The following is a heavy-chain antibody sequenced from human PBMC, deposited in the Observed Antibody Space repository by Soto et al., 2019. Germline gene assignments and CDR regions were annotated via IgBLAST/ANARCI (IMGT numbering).Heavy chain of an antibody. CDR2: IKGDGNEI. Sequence: EVQLVESGGGLVQPGGSLRLSCAASGFTFSSYWMSWVRQAPGKGLEWVANIKGDGNEIYYVDSVKGRFTISRDNAKNARYLQMNSLRAEDTAVDDCARLVGAAAHDYWGQGALVTVSS. D-gene: IGHD1-26*01. J-gene: IGHJ4*02. CDR3: ARLVGAAAHDY. V-gene: IGHV3-7*04. CDR1: GFTFSSYW.